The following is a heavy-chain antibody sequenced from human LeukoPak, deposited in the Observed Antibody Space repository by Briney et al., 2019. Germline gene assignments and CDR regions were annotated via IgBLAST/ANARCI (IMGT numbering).Heavy chain of an antibody. V-gene: IGHV4-59*01. CDR1: GGSISSYY. Sequence: PSETLSLTCTVSGGSISSYYWSWIRQPPGKGLEWIGYIYYSGSTNYNPSLRSRVTISVDTSKNQFSLKLSSVTAADTAVYYCARYTPPLDYYDSSGGTFDYWGQGTLVTVSS. J-gene: IGHJ4*02. CDR2: IYYSGST. D-gene: IGHD3-22*01. CDR3: ARYTPPLDYYDSSGGTFDY.